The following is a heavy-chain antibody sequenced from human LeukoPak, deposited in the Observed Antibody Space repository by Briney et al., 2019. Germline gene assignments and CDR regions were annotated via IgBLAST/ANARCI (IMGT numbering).Heavy chain of an antibody. CDR1: GYSFTSYW. CDR2: IYPGDSDT. CDR3: ARRVGSGNSRPGAFDI. V-gene: IGHV5-51*01. D-gene: IGHD4-23*01. Sequence: GESLKISCKGSGYSFTSYWIGWVRQMPGKGLEYIGIIYPGDSDTRYSPSFQGQVTISADKSISTAYLQWSSLKASDTAMYYCARRVGSGNSRPGAFDIWGQGTMVTVSS. J-gene: IGHJ3*02.